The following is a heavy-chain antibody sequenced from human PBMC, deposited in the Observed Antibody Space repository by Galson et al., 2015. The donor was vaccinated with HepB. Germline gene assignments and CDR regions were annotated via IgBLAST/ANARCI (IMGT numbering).Heavy chain of an antibody. D-gene: IGHD2-2*01. V-gene: IGHV2-70*11. J-gene: IGHJ6*03. CDR3: ARIRGYCSSTSCPPGEYYYYYMDV. Sequence: PALVKPTQTLTLTCTFSGFSLSTSGMCVSWIRQPPGKALEWLARIDWDDDKYYSTSLKTRLTISKDTSKNQVVLTMTNMDPVDTATYYCARIRGYCSSTSCPPGEYYYYYMDVWGKGTTVTVSS. CDR1: GFSLSTSGMC. CDR2: IDWDDDK.